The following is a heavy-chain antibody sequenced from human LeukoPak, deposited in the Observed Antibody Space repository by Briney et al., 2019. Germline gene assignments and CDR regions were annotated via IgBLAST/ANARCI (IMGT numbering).Heavy chain of an antibody. CDR3: ASPTYYYDSSGYQTSYLDAFDI. D-gene: IGHD3-22*01. Sequence: GASVKVSCKASGYTFTSYGISWVRQAPGQGLEWMGWISAYNGNTNYAQKFQGRVTITADESTSTAYMELSSLRSEDTAVYYCASPTYYYDSSGYQTSYLDAFDIWGQGTMVTVSS. J-gene: IGHJ3*02. CDR1: GYTFTSYG. V-gene: IGHV1-18*01. CDR2: ISAYNGNT.